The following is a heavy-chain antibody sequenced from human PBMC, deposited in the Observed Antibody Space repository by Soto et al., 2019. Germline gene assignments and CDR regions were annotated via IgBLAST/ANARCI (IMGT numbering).Heavy chain of an antibody. V-gene: IGHV4-59*08. D-gene: IGHD3-3*01. CDR1: GGSIRGYY. Sequence: SETLSLTCTVSGGSIRGYYWSWIRQPPGKGLEWIGYIYYSGSTNYNPSLKSRVTISVDTSKNHFSLKLSSVTAADTAVYYCATGTYYDFWSGYYDYWGQGTLVTVSS. CDR3: ATGTYYDFWSGYYDY. CDR2: IYYSGST. J-gene: IGHJ4*02.